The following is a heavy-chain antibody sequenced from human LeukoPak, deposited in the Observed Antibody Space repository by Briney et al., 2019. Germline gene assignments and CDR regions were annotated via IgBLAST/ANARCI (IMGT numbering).Heavy chain of an antibody. V-gene: IGHV3-23*01. CDR2: VSGSGTST. D-gene: IGHD3-22*01. J-gene: IGHJ4*02. CDR3: ARDRSLYYYDGSGYYGY. Sequence: GGSLRLSCAGSGFTFSGYGMAWVRQAPGKGLEWVSSVSGSGTSTYYADSVRGRFTISRDNDKNTLDLQMNSLRAEDTALYYCARDRSLYYYDGSGYYGYRGQGILVTVSS. CDR1: GFTFSGYG.